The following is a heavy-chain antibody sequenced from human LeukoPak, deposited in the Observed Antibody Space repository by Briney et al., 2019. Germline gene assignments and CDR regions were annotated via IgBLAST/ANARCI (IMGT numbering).Heavy chain of an antibody. CDR1: GYTFTGYY. CDR2: INPNSGGT. CDR3: ARGRIVVPAAIGEYFQH. Sequence: ASVKVSCKASGYTFTGYYMHWVRQAPGQGLEWMGWINPNSGGTNYAQKFQGRVTMTRDTSISTAYMELSRLRSDDTAVYYCARGRIVVPAAIGEYFQHWGQGTLVTVSS. D-gene: IGHD2-2*01. J-gene: IGHJ1*01. V-gene: IGHV1-2*02.